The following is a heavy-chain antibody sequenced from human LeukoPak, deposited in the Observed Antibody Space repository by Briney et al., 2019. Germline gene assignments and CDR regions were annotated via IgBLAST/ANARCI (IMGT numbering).Heavy chain of an antibody. CDR2: ISGSGGST. CDR3: TKGGTVSSKSITMVRGTRKYSYYMDV. D-gene: IGHD3-10*01. V-gene: IGHV3-23*01. J-gene: IGHJ6*03. CDR1: GFTVSSNY. Sequence: GGSLRLSCAASGFTVSSNYMSWVRQAPGKGLEWVSAISGSGGSTYYADSVKGRFTISRDNSKNTLYLQMNSLRVEDTAVYYCTKGGTVSSKSITMVRGTRKYSYYMDVWGKGTTVTISS.